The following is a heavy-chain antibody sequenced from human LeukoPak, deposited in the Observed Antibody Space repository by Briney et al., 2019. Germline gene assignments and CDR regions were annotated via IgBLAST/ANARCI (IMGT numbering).Heavy chain of an antibody. CDR1: GFTFSSYG. V-gene: IGHV3-30*18. D-gene: IGHD2-15*01. J-gene: IGHJ6*02. Sequence: GGSLRLSCAASGFTFSSYGMHWVRQASGKGLEWVAVISYDGSNKYYADSVKGRFTISRDNSKNTLYLQMNSLRAEDTAVYYCAKGVAATYYYYGMDVWGQGTTVTVSS. CDR3: AKGVAATYYYYGMDV. CDR2: ISYDGSNK.